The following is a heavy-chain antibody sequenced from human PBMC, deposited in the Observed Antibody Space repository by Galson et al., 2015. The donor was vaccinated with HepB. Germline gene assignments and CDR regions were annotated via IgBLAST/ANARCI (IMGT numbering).Heavy chain of an antibody. D-gene: IGHD2-2*01. CDR2: IDPSDSYT. CDR1: GYAFADYW. V-gene: IGHV5-10-1*01. CDR3: ARTYHEAFDV. Sequence: QSGAEVKKPGESLRISCEASGYAFADYWITWVRQMPGKGLEWLGRIDPSDSYTNYGPSFQGHISISVDQSISTAYLQCFGVEATDTAMYYCARTYHEAFDVWGPGTLVTVSS. J-gene: IGHJ3*01.